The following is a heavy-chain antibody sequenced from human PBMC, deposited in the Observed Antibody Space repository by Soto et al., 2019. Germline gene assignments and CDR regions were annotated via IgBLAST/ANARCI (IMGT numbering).Heavy chain of an antibody. J-gene: IGHJ6*02. Sequence: EVQLVESGGGLVQPGGSLRLSCAASGYSLSTYWMHWVRQIPGQGLTWVSRIGPDGSSATYADSVKGRFTISRDNANNVVYLQMNSPKAEDTGVYYCASKHCGYDLGEHYHHGVDAWGQGTTVTVSS. V-gene: IGHV3-74*03. CDR3: ASKHCGYDLGEHYHHGVDA. CDR2: IGPDGSSA. D-gene: IGHD5-12*01. CDR1: GYSLSTYW.